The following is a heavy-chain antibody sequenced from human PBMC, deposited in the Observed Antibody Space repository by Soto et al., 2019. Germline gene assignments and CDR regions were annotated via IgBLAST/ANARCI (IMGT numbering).Heavy chain of an antibody. D-gene: IGHD6-13*01. CDR2: ISAYNGNT. V-gene: IGHV1-18*01. CDR1: GYTFTSYG. J-gene: IGHJ6*03. Sequence: ASVKVSCKASGYTFTSYGISWVRQAPGQRLEWMGWISAYNGNTNYAQKLQGRVTMTTDTSTSTAYMELRSLRSDDTAVYYCARYFKPGIAAAGIYYYYYMDVWGKGTTVTVSS. CDR3: ARYFKPGIAAAGIYYYYYMDV.